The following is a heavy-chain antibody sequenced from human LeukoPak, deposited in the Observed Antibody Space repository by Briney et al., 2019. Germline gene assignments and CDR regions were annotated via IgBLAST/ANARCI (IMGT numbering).Heavy chain of an antibody. CDR3: AGGYDLWSAWFDP. CDR1: GGSISSGGYY. Sequence: PSQTLSLTCTVSGGSISSGGYYWSWIRQPPGKGLEWIGRIYTSGSTNYNPSLKSRVTMSVDTSKKQFSLKLSSVTAADTAIYYCAGGYDLWSAWFDPWGQGTLVTVSS. D-gene: IGHD3-3*01. CDR2: IYTSGST. J-gene: IGHJ5*02. V-gene: IGHV4-61*02.